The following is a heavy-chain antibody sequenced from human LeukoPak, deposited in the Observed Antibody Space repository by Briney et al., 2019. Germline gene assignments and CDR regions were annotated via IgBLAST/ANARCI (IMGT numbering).Heavy chain of an antibody. J-gene: IGHJ3*02. Sequence: SETLSLSGAGYGGSFSGYYWSWIRQPPVKGLERIGEINHSRSTNYNPSLKGRVTISVDTAKNQFSLKLSSVSAADTAVYYCARGRRCSGGSCHYSRGAFDIWGQGTMVTVSS. D-gene: IGHD2-15*01. V-gene: IGHV4-34*01. CDR3: ARGRRCSGGSCHYSRGAFDI. CDR2: INHSRST. CDR1: GGSFSGYY.